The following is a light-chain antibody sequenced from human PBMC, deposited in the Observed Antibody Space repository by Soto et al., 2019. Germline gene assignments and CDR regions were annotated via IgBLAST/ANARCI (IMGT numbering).Light chain of an antibody. CDR2: GAS. Sequence: EIVMTQSPATLSVSPGERATLSCRASQSVGSNLAWYQQQPGQAPSLLIYGASTRATGIPARFSGSGSGTEFTLTISSLQSEDFAVYSCQQYSNWPRTFGQGTKVEIK. CDR3: QQYSNWPRT. J-gene: IGKJ1*01. V-gene: IGKV3-15*01. CDR1: QSVGSN.